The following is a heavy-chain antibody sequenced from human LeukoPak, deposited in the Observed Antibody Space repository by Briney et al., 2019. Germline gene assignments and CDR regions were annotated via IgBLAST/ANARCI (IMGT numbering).Heavy chain of an antibody. Sequence: SETLSLTCTVSGGYISSYYWSLIRQPAGKGLEWIGYIYYSGSTNYNPSLKSRVTISVDKSKNQFSLKLRQLPAADAPPYYCARLDSSGYYDVGYFDYWGQGTLVSVSS. V-gene: IGHV4-59*01. CDR1: GGYISSYY. CDR3: ARLDSSGYYDVGYFDY. D-gene: IGHD3-22*01. J-gene: IGHJ4*02. CDR2: IYYSGST.